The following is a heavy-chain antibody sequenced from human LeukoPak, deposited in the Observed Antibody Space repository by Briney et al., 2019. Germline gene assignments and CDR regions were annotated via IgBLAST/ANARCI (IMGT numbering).Heavy chain of an antibody. D-gene: IGHD3-10*01. J-gene: IGHJ3*02. CDR3: ARFTMVRGVAAFDI. Sequence: SQTLSLTCTVSGGSISSGLYYWSWIRQPAGKGLEWIGRIFTSGSTNYNPSLKSRVTISVDTSKNQFSLKLSSVTAADTAVYYCARFTMVRGVAAFDIWGQGTMVTVSS. V-gene: IGHV4-61*02. CDR2: IFTSGST. CDR1: GGSISSGLYY.